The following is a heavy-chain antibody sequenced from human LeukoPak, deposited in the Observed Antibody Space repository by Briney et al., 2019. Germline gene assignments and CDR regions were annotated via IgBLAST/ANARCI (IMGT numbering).Heavy chain of an antibody. J-gene: IGHJ4*02. V-gene: IGHV4-34*01. CDR3: ARSPYPGLRRRYFDY. CDR1: GGSFSGYY. D-gene: IGHD5-12*01. Sequence: PSETLSLTCAVYGGSFSGYYWSWIRQPPGKGLEWIGEINHSGSTNYNPSLKSRVTISVDTSKNQFSLKLSSVTAADTAVYCCARSPYPGLRRRYFDYWGQGTLVTVSS. CDR2: INHSGST.